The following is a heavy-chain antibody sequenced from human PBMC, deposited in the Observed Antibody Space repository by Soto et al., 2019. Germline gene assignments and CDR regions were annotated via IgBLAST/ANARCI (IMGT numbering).Heavy chain of an antibody. Sequence: EVQLLESGGGLVQPGGSLRLSCVASGFSFSSYAMSWVRQAPGEGLEWVSVISGSDGSTYYADSVKGRFTISRDDSKNTLYLQMNSLRAEDTAVYYCATGYSSSWYDYYYYYGMDVWGQGTTVTVSS. CDR3: ATGYSSSWYDYYYYYGMDV. CDR2: ISGSDGST. V-gene: IGHV3-23*01. D-gene: IGHD6-13*01. CDR1: GFSFSSYA. J-gene: IGHJ6*02.